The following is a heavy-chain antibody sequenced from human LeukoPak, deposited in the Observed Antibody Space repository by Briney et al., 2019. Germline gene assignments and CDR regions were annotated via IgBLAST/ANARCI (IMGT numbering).Heavy chain of an antibody. V-gene: IGHV4-34*01. CDR1: GESFSGYY. J-gene: IGHJ5*02. CDR3: ARVRYCSTTSCP. D-gene: IGHD2-2*01. CDR2: INHSGST. Sequence: SETLSLTCAVYGESFSGYYWGWIRQPPGKGLEWIGEINHSGSTNYNPSLKSRVTISVDTSKNQFSLKLISVTAADTAVYYCARVRYCSTTSCPWGQGTLVTVSS.